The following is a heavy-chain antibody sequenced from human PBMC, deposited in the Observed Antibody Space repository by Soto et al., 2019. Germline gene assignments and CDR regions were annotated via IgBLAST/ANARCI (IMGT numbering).Heavy chain of an antibody. Sequence: TLRLPYTVSCGSIINGGCHRSWIRQHPGKGLEWIGYIYYSGSTYYTPSLKSRVTISVDTSKNQFSLKLSSVTAADTAVYYCARVNDFWTGYYSTNWFDPWGQGTLVTVSS. D-gene: IGHD3-3*01. CDR3: ARVNDFWTGYYSTNWFDP. V-gene: IGHV4-31*03. J-gene: IGHJ5*02. CDR1: CGSIINGGCH. CDR2: IYYSGST.